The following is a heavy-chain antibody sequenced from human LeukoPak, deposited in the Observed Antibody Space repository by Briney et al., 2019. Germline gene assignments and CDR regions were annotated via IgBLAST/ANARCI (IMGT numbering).Heavy chain of an antibody. CDR2: ISGGGERT. Sequence: GGSLRLSCAASGIVFSNTAMNWARQSPGRGLEWVSAISGGGERTFYAASVKGRFTISRANSKNMVYLQMNSLRADDTAIYYCGKDGGQYSSGPEFDPRGQGALVTVSS. CDR3: GKDGGQYSSGPEFDP. CDR1: GIVFSNTA. D-gene: IGHD6-19*01. V-gene: IGHV3-23*01. J-gene: IGHJ5*02.